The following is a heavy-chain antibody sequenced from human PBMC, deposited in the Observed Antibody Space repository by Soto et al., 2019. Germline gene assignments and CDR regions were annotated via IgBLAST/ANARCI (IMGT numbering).Heavy chain of an antibody. CDR3: TRRPAEYWHGPVAREDFDY. CDR1: GYTFTSYF. Sequence: RASVKVSCKASGYTFTSYFISWVRQAPGQGLEWMGGISAYNGHTNYAQKFQGRLTMTTEASTTTAYMELRGLRSDDTAVYYCTRRPAEYWHGPVAREDFDYWGQGTLVTVSS. V-gene: IGHV1-18*04. D-gene: IGHD3-3*02. CDR2: ISAYNGHT. J-gene: IGHJ4*02.